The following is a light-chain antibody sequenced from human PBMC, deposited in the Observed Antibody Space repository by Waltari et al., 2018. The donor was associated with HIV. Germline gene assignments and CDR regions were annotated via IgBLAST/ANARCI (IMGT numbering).Light chain of an antibody. CDR1: SSDLFGYNY. CDR3: SSYAGSKGVV. J-gene: IGLJ2*01. Sequence: QSALTQPASVSGSPGQSITISCTGTSSDLFGYNYVSWYQKPPAQAPKLIIYEVSNRPSGVSNRFSGSKSGYTASLTVSGLQAEDEADYYCSSYAGSKGVVFGGGTKLTVL. CDR2: EVS. V-gene: IGLV2-14*01.